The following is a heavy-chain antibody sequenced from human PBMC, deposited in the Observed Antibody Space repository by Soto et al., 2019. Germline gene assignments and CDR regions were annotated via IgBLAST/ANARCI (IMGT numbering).Heavy chain of an antibody. Sequence: GGSLRLSCAASGFTFSSYGMHWVRQAPGKGLEWVAVISYDGSNKYYADSVKGRFTISRDNSKNILYLQMNSLRAEDTAVYYCAKDRIAASYYYYYGMDVWGQGTTVTVSS. V-gene: IGHV3-30*18. CDR1: GFTFSSYG. CDR2: ISYDGSNK. D-gene: IGHD6-6*01. CDR3: AKDRIAASYYYYYGMDV. J-gene: IGHJ6*02.